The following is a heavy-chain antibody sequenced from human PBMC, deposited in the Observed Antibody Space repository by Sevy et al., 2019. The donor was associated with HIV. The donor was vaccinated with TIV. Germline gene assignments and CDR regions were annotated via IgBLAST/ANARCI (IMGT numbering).Heavy chain of an antibody. D-gene: IGHD3-22*01. CDR3: AKTKPPYYYDSSGYPYFDY. V-gene: IGHV3-9*01. CDR2: ISWNSGSI. CDR1: GFTFDDYA. Sequence: GGSLRLSCAASGFTFDDYAMHWVRQAPGKGLEWVSGISWNSGSIGYADSVKGRFTISRDNAKNSLYLQMNSLRAEDTDLYYCAKTKPPYYYDSSGYPYFDYWGQGTLVTVSS. J-gene: IGHJ4*02.